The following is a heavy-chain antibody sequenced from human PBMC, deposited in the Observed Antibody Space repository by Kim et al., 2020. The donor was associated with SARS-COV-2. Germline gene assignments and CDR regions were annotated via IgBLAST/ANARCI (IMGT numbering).Heavy chain of an antibody. CDR2: IYYSGST. J-gene: IGHJ5*02. V-gene: IGHV4-59*01. D-gene: IGHD7-27*01. CDR1: GGSISSYY. Sequence: SETLSLTCTVSGGSISSYYWSWIRQPPGKGLEWIGYIYYSGSTNYNPSLKSRVTISVDTSKNQFSLKLSSVTAADTAVYYCARTGNWGWQSWFDPWGQGTLVTVSS. CDR3: ARTGNWGWQSWFDP.